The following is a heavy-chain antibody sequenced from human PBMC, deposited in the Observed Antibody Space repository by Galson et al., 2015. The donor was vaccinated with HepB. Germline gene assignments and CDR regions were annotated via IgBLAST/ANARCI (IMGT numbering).Heavy chain of an antibody. Sequence: SVKVSCKASGYTFTSYDINWVRQATGQGLERMGWMNPNSGNTGYAQKFQGRVTMTRNTSISTAYMELSSLRSEDTAVYYCARGVSRHPARRGFYYYYMDVWGKGTTVTVSS. CDR2: MNPNSGNT. CDR1: GYTFTSYD. CDR3: ARGVSRHPARRGFYYYYMDV. J-gene: IGHJ6*03. D-gene: IGHD6-6*01. V-gene: IGHV1-8*01.